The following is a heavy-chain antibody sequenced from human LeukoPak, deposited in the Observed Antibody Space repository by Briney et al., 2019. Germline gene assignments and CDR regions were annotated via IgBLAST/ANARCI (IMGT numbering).Heavy chain of an antibody. V-gene: IGHV3-30-3*01. CDR1: GFTFSSYA. CDR3: ARGATTVYYYYYMDV. J-gene: IGHJ6*03. CDR2: ISYDGSNK. Sequence: GGSLRLSCAASGFTFSSYAMHWVRQAPGKGLEWVAVISYDGSNKYYADSVKGRFTISRDNSKNTLYLQMNSLRAEDTAVYYCARGATTVYYYYYMDVWGKGTTVTVSS. D-gene: IGHD4-11*01.